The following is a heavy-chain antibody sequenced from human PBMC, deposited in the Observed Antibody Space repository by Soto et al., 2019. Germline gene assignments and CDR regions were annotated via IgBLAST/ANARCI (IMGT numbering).Heavy chain of an antibody. Sequence: QVQLVQSGAEVRKPGASVKVSCKASGYTFTTYGISWVRQAPGQGLEWMGWISGYNCHTKYAQKFQGRGTMTTDTSTSTVYMDLRSLRSDDTPVYSCAREGEMPYYYYGLDVWGQGTTVTVSS. CDR1: GYTFTTYG. V-gene: IGHV1-18*01. CDR3: AREGEMPYYYYGLDV. J-gene: IGHJ6*02. D-gene: IGHD3-16*01. CDR2: ISGYNCHT.